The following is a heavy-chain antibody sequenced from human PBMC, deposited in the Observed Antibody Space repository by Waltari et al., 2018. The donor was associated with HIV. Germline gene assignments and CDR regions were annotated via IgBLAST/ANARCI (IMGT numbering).Heavy chain of an antibody. J-gene: IGHJ4*02. CDR1: GYSFPSYW. CDR3: ARSSSNMAVAGQSDFDY. V-gene: IGHV5-51*01. CDR2: IYPGDSDT. Sequence: EVQLVQSGAEVKKPGESLKISCKGSGYSFPSYWIGWVRQLPGKGLEWMGIIYPGDSDTRYSPSFQGQVTISADKSISTAYLQWSSLKASDTAMYYCARSSSNMAVAGQSDFDYWGQGTLVTVSS. D-gene: IGHD6-19*01.